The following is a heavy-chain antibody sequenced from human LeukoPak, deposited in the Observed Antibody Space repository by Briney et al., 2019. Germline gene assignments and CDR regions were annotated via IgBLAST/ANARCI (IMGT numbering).Heavy chain of an antibody. CDR1: GFTFSSYW. D-gene: IGHD5-12*01. CDR3: ARTDRQYSGGTEDY. V-gene: IGHV3-7*01. CDR2: IKQDGSEK. J-gene: IGHJ4*02. Sequence: GGSLRLSCAASGFTFSSYWMSWVRQAPGKGLEWVANIKQDGSEKYYADSVKGRFTISRDNAKNSLYLQMNSLRAEDTAVYYCARTDRQYSGGTEDYWGQGTLVTVSS.